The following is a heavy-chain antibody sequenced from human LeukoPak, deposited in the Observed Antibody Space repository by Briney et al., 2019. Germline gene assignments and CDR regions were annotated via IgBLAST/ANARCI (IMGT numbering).Heavy chain of an antibody. V-gene: IGHV5-51*01. Sequence: GESLKISCKGSGYTFGNYWIAWVRQMPGKGLEWMGIIFPGDSDATYSPSFQGQVTISTDKSIDTAYLQLTVLRASDTAMYYYARLHYYNSIGHSDYWGQGTQVTVSP. J-gene: IGHJ4*02. CDR3: ARLHYYNSIGHSDY. CDR2: IFPGDSDA. CDR1: GYTFGNYW. D-gene: IGHD3-22*01.